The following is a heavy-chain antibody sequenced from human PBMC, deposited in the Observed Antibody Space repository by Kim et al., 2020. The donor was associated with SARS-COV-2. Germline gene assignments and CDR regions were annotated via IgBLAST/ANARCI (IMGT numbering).Heavy chain of an antibody. CDR2: NT. V-gene: IGHV3-53*04. J-gene: IGHJ4*02. Sequence: NTYYADSVKGRFTISRHNSKNTLYLQMHSLRPEDTAVYYGARGGVYFFDYWGQGTLVTVSS. D-gene: IGHD6-25*01. CDR3: ARGGVYFFDY.